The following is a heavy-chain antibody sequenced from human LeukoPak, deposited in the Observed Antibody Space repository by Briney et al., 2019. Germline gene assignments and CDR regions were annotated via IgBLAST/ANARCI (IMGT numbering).Heavy chain of an antibody. Sequence: GGSLRLSCAASGFTFSSYVMHWVRQAPGKGLEWVAVISSDGSDKYYADSGKGRFTISRDNSKNQLYLQMNSLRAEDTAVYYCAKGVRGVIAYYFDYWGQGTLVTVSS. J-gene: IGHJ4*02. CDR3: AKGVRGVIAYYFDY. D-gene: IGHD3-10*01. CDR2: ISSDGSDK. V-gene: IGHV3-30*18. CDR1: GFTFSSYV.